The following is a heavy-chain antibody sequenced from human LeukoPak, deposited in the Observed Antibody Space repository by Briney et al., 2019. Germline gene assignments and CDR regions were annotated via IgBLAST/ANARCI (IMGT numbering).Heavy chain of an antibody. V-gene: IGHV3-11*04. D-gene: IGHD6-13*01. CDR2: ISSSGSSI. Sequence: GGSLRLSCAASGFAFSDYCMNWIRQAPGKGLEGISYISSSGSSIYQADSVKGRFTISRDNAENSLSLQMDSLRAEDTAVYYCATSFIGSPGTFDYWGRGTLVTVSS. CDR3: ATSFIGSPGTFDY. CDR1: GFAFSDYC. J-gene: IGHJ4*02.